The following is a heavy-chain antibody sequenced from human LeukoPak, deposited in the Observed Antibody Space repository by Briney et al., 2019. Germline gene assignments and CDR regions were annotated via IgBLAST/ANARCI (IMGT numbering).Heavy chain of an antibody. CDR3: ARADQWELLFDY. J-gene: IGHJ4*02. D-gene: IGHD1-26*01. V-gene: IGHV4-4*02. Sequence: SETLSLTCAVSGDSITNDIWWSWVRQSPGKGLEWIGEVYHTGTTNYNPSLKSRVNMSVDKSKNQFSLKLSSVTAADTAVYYCARADQWELLFDYWGQGTLVTVSS. CDR1: GDSITNDIW. CDR2: VYHTGTT.